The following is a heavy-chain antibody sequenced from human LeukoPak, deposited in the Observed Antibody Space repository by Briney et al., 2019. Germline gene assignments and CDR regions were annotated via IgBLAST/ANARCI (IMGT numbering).Heavy chain of an antibody. CDR2: ISSSRSYI. CDR3: ARVGLLFCGGDCYDYYFDY. J-gene: IGHJ4*02. Sequence: PGGSLRLSCAASGFTVSSNYMNWVRQAPGKGLEWVSSISSSRSYIYYADSVKGRFTISRDNAKNSLYLQMNSLGAEDTAVYYCARVGLLFCGGDCYDYYFDYWGQGTLVTVSS. V-gene: IGHV3-21*01. D-gene: IGHD2-21*02. CDR1: GFTVSSNY.